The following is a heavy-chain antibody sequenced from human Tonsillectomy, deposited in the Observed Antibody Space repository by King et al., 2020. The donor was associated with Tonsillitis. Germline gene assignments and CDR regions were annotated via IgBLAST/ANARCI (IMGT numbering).Heavy chain of an antibody. CDR2: ITSSSSTI. V-gene: IGHV3-48*01. J-gene: IGHJ4*02. D-gene: IGHD3-10*01. CDR3: AIVVYGSGSYWRYFDY. CDR1: GFTFSSYS. Sequence: VQLVESGGGLVQPGGSLRLSCAASGFTFSSYSMNWVRQAPGKGLEWVSYITSSSSTIYYADSVKGRFTISRDNAKNSLYLQMNSLRAEDTAVYYCAIVVYGSGSYWRYFDYWGQGTLVTVSS.